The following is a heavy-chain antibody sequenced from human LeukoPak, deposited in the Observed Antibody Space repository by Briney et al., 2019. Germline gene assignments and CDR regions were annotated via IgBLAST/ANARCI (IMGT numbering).Heavy chain of an antibody. J-gene: IGHJ4*02. Sequence: PGGSLRLSCAAPGFIFSRYAMSWVRQAPGKGLEWVSAIGGDGGSTYSADSVKGRFTISRDDSKNTLYLQMNSLTAEDTAVYYCAKGSAVGRPYYFDSWGQGTLVTVSS. V-gene: IGHV3-23*01. D-gene: IGHD6-6*01. CDR2: IGGDGGST. CDR1: GFIFSRYA. CDR3: AKGSAVGRPYYFDS.